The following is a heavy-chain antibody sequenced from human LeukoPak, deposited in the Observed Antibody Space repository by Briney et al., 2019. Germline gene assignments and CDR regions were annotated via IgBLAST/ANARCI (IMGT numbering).Heavy chain of an antibody. CDR1: GYAVTSYG. CDR3: AREVRAGDYTFDY. Sequence: ASVNVSCKASGYAVTSYGISWVRQAPGQGLEWMGWISAYNGNTNYAQKLQGRVTMTTDTSTSTAYMELRSLRSDDTAVYYCAREVRAGDYTFDYWGQEPWSPSPQ. J-gene: IGHJ4*01. D-gene: IGHD4-11*01. CDR2: ISAYNGNT. V-gene: IGHV1-18*01.